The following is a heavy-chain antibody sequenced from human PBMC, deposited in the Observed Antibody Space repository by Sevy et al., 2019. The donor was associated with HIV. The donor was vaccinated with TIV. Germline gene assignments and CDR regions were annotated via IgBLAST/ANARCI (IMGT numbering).Heavy chain of an antibody. J-gene: IGHJ3*02. CDR1: GFTVSSNY. D-gene: IGHD4-17*01. CDR3: ARGPYGDYGDAFDI. Sequence: GGSLRLSCAASGFTVSSNYTSWVRQAPGKGLEWVSVIYNSGTTYYTDSVKGRFTVSRDNSKNLLYLQMKSLRAEDTAVYYCARGPYGDYGDAFDIWGQGTMVTVSS. CDR2: IYNSGTT. V-gene: IGHV3-53*01.